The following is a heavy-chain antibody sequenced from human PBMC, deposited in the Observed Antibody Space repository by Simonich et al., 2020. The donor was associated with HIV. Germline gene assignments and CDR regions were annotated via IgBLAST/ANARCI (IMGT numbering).Heavy chain of an antibody. CDR1: GFTFDDYA. CDR2: ISWNSGSI. Sequence: EYGGGIVQPGGSLRLSCAASGFTFDDYAMHWVRQAPGKGLEWVSGISWNSGSIGYADSVKGRFTISRDNAKNSLYLQMNSLRAEDTALYYCAKDRSSAMVTYFDYWGQGTLVTVSS. V-gene: IGHV3-9*01. CDR3: AKDRSSAMVTYFDY. D-gene: IGHD5-18*01. J-gene: IGHJ4*02.